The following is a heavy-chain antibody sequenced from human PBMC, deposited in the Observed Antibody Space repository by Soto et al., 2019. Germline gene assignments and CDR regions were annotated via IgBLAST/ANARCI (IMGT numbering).Heavy chain of an antibody. CDR1: GGSITSSYW. CDR3: VTRGGYYDSGAYYD. D-gene: IGHD3-22*01. V-gene: IGHV4-4*02. CDR2: IFHTGNT. J-gene: IGHJ4*02. Sequence: VHLQESGPGLVKASGTLSLSCAVSGGSITSSYWWTWVRQPPGKGLEWVGEIFHTGNTKYNPSLKSRINVSVDKSKNHFSLTLTSVTAADTAVYYCVTRGGYYDSGAYYDWGQGTRVIVSS.